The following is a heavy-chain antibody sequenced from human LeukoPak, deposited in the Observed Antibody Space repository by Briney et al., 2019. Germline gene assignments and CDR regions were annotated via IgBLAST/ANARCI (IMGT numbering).Heavy chain of an antibody. D-gene: IGHD3-10*01. CDR3: ARERSGYYGSGSGNWFDP. V-gene: IGHV3-30*01. J-gene: IGHJ5*02. CDR2: ISYDGSNK. Sequence: QPGGSLRLSCAASGFTFSSYAMHWVRQAPGKGLEWVAVISYDGSNKYYADSVKGRFTISRDNSKNTLYLQMNSLRAEDTAVYYCARERSGYYGSGSGNWFDPWGQGTLVTVSS. CDR1: GFTFSSYA.